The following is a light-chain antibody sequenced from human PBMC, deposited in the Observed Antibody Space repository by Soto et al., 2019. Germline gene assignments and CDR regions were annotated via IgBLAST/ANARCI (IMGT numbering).Light chain of an antibody. J-gene: IGKJ2*01. V-gene: IGKV2-30*02. Sequence: DVVMTQSPLSLPVTLGQPASISCRSSQSLVHSDGNTFLSWFQQRPGQSPRRLIYKVSNRDSGVPDRFSASGSGTDFTLKISRVEAEDVGLYYCMQSSHWPYTFGQGTKLEI. CDR3: MQSSHWPYT. CDR2: KVS. CDR1: QSLVHSDGNTF.